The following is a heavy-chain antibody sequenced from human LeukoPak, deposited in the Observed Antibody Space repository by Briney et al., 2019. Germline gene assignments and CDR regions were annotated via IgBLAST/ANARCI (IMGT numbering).Heavy chain of an antibody. J-gene: IGHJ3*02. CDR1: GYTFNSYS. CDR2: INAGNGNT. Sequence: ASVKVSCKASGYTFNSYSMHWVRQAPGQKLEWIGLINAGNGNTKYSQKFQGRVTITRDTSASTAYMELSSLRSEDTAVYYCARRLLSMSGGAFDIWGQGTMVTVSS. CDR3: ARRLLSMSGGAFDI. D-gene: IGHD2-21*02. V-gene: IGHV1-3*01.